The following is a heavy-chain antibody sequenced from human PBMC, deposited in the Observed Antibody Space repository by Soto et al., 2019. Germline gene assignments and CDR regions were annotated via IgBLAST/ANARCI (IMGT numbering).Heavy chain of an antibody. J-gene: IGHJ5*02. CDR2: ISSSSYI. CDR1: GFTFSSYS. V-gene: IGHV3-21*01. D-gene: IGHD6-13*01. Sequence: GGSLRLSCAASGFTFSSYSMNWVRQAPGKGLEWVSSISSSSYIYYADSVKGRFTISRDNAKNSLYLQMNSLRAEDTAVYYCARDRVAATRWVSYNWFDPWGQGTLVT. CDR3: ARDRVAATRWVSYNWFDP.